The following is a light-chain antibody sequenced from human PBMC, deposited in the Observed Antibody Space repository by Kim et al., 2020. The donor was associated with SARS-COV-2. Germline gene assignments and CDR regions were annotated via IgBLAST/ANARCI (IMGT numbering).Light chain of an antibody. J-gene: IGKJ2*03. CDR1: QSISTW. Sequence: LSASVGDRVTMTCRASQSISTWLAWYQQKPGKAPKVLIYEASHLQRGVPSRFSGSGYGTEFTLTITSLQPDDFGSYYCQQYSDFSFGQGTKLEI. CDR2: EAS. V-gene: IGKV1-5*01. CDR3: QQYSDFS.